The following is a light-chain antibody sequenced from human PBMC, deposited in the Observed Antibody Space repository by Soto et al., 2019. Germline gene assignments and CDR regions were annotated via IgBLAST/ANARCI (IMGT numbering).Light chain of an antibody. V-gene: IGLV2-11*01. Sequence: QSALTQPRSVSGSPGQSVAISCTGTSSDVGDYNYVSWYQHHPGKAPKLMIYDVSKRPSGVPDRFSGSKSGNTASLTISGLQAEDEADYYCCSYAGRYTEVFGGGTKLTVL. CDR1: SSDVGDYNY. CDR2: DVS. CDR3: CSYAGRYTEV. J-gene: IGLJ2*01.